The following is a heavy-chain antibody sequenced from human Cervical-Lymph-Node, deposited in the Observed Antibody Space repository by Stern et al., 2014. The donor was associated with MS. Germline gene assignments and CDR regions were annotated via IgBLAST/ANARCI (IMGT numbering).Heavy chain of an antibody. D-gene: IGHD5-18*01. J-gene: IGHJ4*02. CDR3: ATNPVNSFGFVYRYFDY. CDR1: GLTFSSYA. V-gene: IGHV3-23*04. CDR2: VIVSGVTT. Sequence: VQLVESGGGLVQPGGSLRLSCAASGLTFSSYALSWVRQAPGKGLEWVSTVIVSGVTTYSADSVKGRFSISRDNSKNTLYLHMSSLRAEDTAVYFCATNPVNSFGFVYRYFDYWGRGTLVTVSS.